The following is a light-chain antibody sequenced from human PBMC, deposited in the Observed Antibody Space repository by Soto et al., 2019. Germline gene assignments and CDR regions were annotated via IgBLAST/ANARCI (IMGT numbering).Light chain of an antibody. J-gene: IGLJ2*01. CDR2: GNN. Sequence: QSVVTQPPSVSGAPGQRVTISCSGSSSNIGAGYDVHWYQQFPGTAPKLLIYGNNNRPSGVPDRFSGSKSGTSASLAITGLQAEDEADYYCQSFDTRLNSVVFGGGTK. V-gene: IGLV1-40*01. CDR1: SSNIGAGYD. CDR3: QSFDTRLNSVV.